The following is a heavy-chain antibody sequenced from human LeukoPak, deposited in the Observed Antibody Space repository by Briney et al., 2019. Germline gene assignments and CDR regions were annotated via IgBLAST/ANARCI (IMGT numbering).Heavy chain of an antibody. CDR1: GGSISSSSYY. D-gene: IGHD6-6*01. J-gene: IGHJ6*03. CDR2: IYYSGST. Sequence: SETLSLTCTVSGGSISSSSYYWSWIRQPPGKGLEWIGYIYYSGSTNYNPSLKSRVTISVDTSKNQFSLKLSSVTAADTAVYYCARLGSSYYYYYMDVWGKGTTVTVSS. CDR3: ARLGSSYYYYYMDV. V-gene: IGHV4-61*01.